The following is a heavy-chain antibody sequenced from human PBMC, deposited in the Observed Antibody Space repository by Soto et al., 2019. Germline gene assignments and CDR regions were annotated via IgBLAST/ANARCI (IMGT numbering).Heavy chain of an antibody. V-gene: IGHV3-15*07. CDR3: TTNSAALYYHDGMDV. J-gene: IGHJ6*02. CDR2: IKSKTDGGTT. CDR1: GFTFSNAW. Sequence: EVQLVESGGGLVKPGGYLRLSCAASGFTFSNAWMNWVRQAPGKGLEWVGRIKSKTDGGTTDYAAPVKGRFTISRDDSKNTLYLQINSLKTAETAVYYCTTNSAALYYHDGMDVWGQGSTVTVSS.